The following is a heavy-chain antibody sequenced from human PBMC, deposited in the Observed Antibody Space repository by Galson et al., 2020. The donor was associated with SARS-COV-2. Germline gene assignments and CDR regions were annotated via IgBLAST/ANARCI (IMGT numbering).Heavy chain of an antibody. CDR2: ISTSGGS. D-gene: IGHD4-17*01. V-gene: IGHV4-61*02. J-gene: IGHJ4*02. CDR1: GGSISSNNYY. Sequence: SETLSLTCTVSGGSISSNNYYWSWIRQPPGKGLEWIGRISTSGGSNYNPSLKSRVTISVDTSRNQFSLRLSSVTAADTAVYYCASHHYGDYVVGYWGQGTLVTVSS. CDR3: ASHHYGDYVVGY.